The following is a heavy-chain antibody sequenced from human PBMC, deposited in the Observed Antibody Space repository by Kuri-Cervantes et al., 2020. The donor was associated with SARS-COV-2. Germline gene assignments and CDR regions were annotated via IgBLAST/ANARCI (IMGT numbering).Heavy chain of an antibody. CDR1: GFTFNSYF. Sequence: GESLKISCAASGFTFNSYFMSWLRQAPGKGLEWVANIKEDGGIKYYVDSVKGRFTISRDNAEKSVYLQMNSLRAEDTAVYYSARYVRAPSQNNYYMDVWGKGTTVTVSS. CDR3: ARYVRAPSQNNYYMDV. J-gene: IGHJ6*03. CDR2: IKEDGGIK. D-gene: IGHD1/OR15-1a*01. V-gene: IGHV3-7*01.